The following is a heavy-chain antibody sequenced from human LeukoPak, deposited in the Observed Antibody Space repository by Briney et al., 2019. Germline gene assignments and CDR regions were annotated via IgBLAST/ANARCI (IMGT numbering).Heavy chain of an antibody. CDR1: SFIFSSYS. CDR3: ARSPYDLLTGTTWHLFDY. V-gene: IGHV3-48*02. D-gene: IGHD3-9*01. Sequence: GGSLRLSCAASSFIFSSYSMNWVRQSPGKGLEWVSYISSSSSTIYYADSVKGRFTISRDNAKNSLYLQMNILRDEDTAVYYCARSPYDLLTGTTWHLFDYWGQGTVVAVSS. CDR2: ISSSSSTI. J-gene: IGHJ4*02.